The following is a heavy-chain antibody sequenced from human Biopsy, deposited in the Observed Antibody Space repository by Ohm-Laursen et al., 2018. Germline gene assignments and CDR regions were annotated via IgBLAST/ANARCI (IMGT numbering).Heavy chain of an antibody. Sequence: SDTLSLTCAVHGESFNGYYWSWIRQTPGKGLEWIGEINHSGRTSYNPSLKSRVTISVDTSKNQFSLKVRSVTAADTAVYYCVRGVDYYDPYHYYALDVWGQGTTVTVSS. CDR1: GESFNGYY. V-gene: IGHV4-34*01. J-gene: IGHJ6*02. CDR3: VRGVDYYDPYHYYALDV. CDR2: INHSGRT. D-gene: IGHD3-22*01.